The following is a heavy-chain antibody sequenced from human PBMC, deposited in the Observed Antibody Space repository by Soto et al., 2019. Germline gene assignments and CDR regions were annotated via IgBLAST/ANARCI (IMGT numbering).Heavy chain of an antibody. CDR3: ARDPHHCSGGSCYSVGFDY. CDR2: IWSDGSTK. V-gene: IGHV3-33*01. D-gene: IGHD2-15*01. CDR1: GFTFSNFG. J-gene: IGHJ4*02. Sequence: QVQLVESGGGVVQPGRSLRLSCAASGFTFSNFGMHCVRQAPGKGLEWVTVIWSDGSTKYYADSVKGRFTISRENSENKLYLQMNSLRAEDTAVYYCARDPHHCSGGSCYSVGFDYWGQGTLVTVSS.